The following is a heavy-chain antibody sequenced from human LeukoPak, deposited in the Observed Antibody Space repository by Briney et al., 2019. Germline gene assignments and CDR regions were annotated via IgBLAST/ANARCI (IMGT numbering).Heavy chain of an antibody. CDR3: ARARIVGAKSGWFDP. Sequence: ASVKVSCKASGYTFTSYYMHWVRQAPGQGLEWMGIINPSGGSTSYAQKFQGRVTMTRDMSTSTVYMELSSLRSEDTAVYYCARARIVGAKSGWFDPWGQGTLVTVSS. J-gene: IGHJ5*02. V-gene: IGHV1-46*01. CDR2: INPSGGST. CDR1: GYTFTSYY. D-gene: IGHD1-26*01.